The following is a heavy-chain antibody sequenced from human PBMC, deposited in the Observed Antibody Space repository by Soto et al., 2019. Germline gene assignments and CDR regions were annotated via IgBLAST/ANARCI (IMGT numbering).Heavy chain of an antibody. D-gene: IGHD3-3*02. Sequence: ASVKVSCKASGYTFTSYDINWVRQATGQGLEWMGWTMPNSRNTGYAQKFQGRVTITADESTSTAYMELSSLRSEDTAVYYCARDKDRQQLGGNYYYIMDVWGQGTTVTVSS. CDR3: ARDKDRQQLGGNYYYIMDV. CDR1: GYTFTSYD. CDR2: TMPNSRNT. J-gene: IGHJ6*01. V-gene: IGHV1-8*01.